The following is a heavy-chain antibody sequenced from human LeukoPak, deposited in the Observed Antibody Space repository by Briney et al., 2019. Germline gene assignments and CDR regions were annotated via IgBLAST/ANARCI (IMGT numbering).Heavy chain of an antibody. D-gene: IGHD3-16*01. CDR2: ISADGSST. CDR1: GFTLSSYA. Sequence: GGSLRLSCAASGFTLSSYAMSWVRQAPGKGLEWVSAISADGSSTYYAASVKGRFTISRDNPKNTLYLQMNSLGAEETAVYYCAKDRCVQGVMLTLDYWGQGTLVTVSS. CDR3: AKDRCVQGVMLTLDY. J-gene: IGHJ4*02. V-gene: IGHV3-23*01.